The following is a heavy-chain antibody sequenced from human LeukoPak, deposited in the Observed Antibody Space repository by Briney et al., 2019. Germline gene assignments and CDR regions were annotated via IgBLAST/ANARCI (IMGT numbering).Heavy chain of an antibody. D-gene: IGHD3-22*01. V-gene: IGHV3-30*04. J-gene: IGHJ4*02. CDR3: ARERDYYDSSGWRFFDY. CDR2: ISYDGSNK. CDR1: GFTFSSYA. Sequence: GGSLRLSCAASGFTFSSYAMHWVRQAPGKGLEWVAVISYDGSNKYYADSVKGRFTISRDNSKNTLYLQMNSLRAEDTAVYYCARERDYYDSSGWRFFDYWGQGTLVTVSS.